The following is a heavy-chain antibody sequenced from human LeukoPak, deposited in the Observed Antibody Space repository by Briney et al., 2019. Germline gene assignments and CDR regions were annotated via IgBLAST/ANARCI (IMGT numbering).Heavy chain of an antibody. J-gene: IGHJ4*02. CDR3: ARDAGGNFDY. Sequence: GGSLRLSCAASGFTFSGFGMDWVRQAPGKGLEWVSSISASSAYIYYADSVRGRFTISRDNSKNTLYLQMNSLRAEDTAVYYCARDAGGNFDYWGQGTLVTVSS. CDR2: ISASSAYI. CDR1: GFTFSGFG. V-gene: IGHV3-21*04. D-gene: IGHD1-14*01.